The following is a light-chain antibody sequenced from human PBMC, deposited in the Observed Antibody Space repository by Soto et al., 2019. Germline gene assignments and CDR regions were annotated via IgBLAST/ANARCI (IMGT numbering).Light chain of an antibody. CDR3: EVWDCSLTTNV. V-gene: IGLV1-51*01. Sequence: QSVLTQSPSVSAAPGQTVTISCSGSYSNIGRTTYVSWYRQLPGSAPKLLIYDGDKRPSEIPDRFSGSKSGTSATLAITRLQTGDEADYYCEVWDCSLTTNVFGPGTKLTVL. CDR1: YSNIGRTTY. CDR2: DGD. J-gene: IGLJ6*01.